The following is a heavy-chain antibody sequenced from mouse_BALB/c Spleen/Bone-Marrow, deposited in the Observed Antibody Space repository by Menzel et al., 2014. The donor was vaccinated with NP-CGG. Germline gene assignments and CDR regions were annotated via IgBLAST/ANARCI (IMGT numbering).Heavy chain of an antibody. CDR2: IRNKAYGYTT. Sequence: EVKVVESGGGLVQPGGSLRLSCATSGFTFXDYYMNWVRQPPGKALEWLAFIRNKAYGYTTEYSASVKGRFTISRDNSQNILYLQMNTLRAEDSATYYCARDMGSLLFDSWGQGTTLSVSS. CDR3: ARDMGSLLFDS. CDR1: GFTFXDYY. V-gene: IGHV7-3*02. J-gene: IGHJ2*01. D-gene: IGHD1-1*01.